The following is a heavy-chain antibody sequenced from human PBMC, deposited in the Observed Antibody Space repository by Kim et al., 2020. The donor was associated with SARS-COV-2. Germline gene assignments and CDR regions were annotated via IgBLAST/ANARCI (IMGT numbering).Heavy chain of an antibody. Sequence: SVKVSCKASGGTFSSYAISWVRQAPGQGLEWMGRIIPILGIANYAQKFQGRVTITADKSTSTAYMELSSLRSEDTAVYYCARDRGGHGKDIVVVVAATTLYYWGQGTLVTVSS. CDR3: ARDRGGHGKDIVVVVAATTLYY. V-gene: IGHV1-69*04. D-gene: IGHD2-15*01. CDR1: GGTFSSYA. J-gene: IGHJ4*02. CDR2: IIPILGIA.